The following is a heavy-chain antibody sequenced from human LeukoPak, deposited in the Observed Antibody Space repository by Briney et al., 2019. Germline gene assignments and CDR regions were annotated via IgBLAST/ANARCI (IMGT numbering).Heavy chain of an antibody. CDR1: GGSFSGYY. CDR2: INHSGST. J-gene: IGHJ4*02. V-gene: IGHV4-34*01. Sequence: MPSETLSLTCAVYGGSFSGYYWSWIRQPPGKGLEWIGEINHSGSTNYNPSLKSRVTISVDTSKNQFSLKLSSVTAADTAVYYCAREGTRWIQLLRPVPFDYWGQGTLVTVSS. D-gene: IGHD5-18*01. CDR3: AREGTRWIQLLRPVPFDY.